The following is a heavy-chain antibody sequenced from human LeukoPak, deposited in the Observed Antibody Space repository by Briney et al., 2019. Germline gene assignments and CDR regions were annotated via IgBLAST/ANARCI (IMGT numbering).Heavy chain of an antibody. CDR1: GFTFSSYS. Sequence: GGSLRLSCAASGFTFSSYSMNWVRQAPGKGLEWVSSISSSNSYINYADSVRGRFTISRDNAKNSLYPQMNSLRAEDTAVYYCARATGDYDWGQGTLVTVSS. D-gene: IGHD4-17*01. J-gene: IGHJ4*02. V-gene: IGHV3-21*01. CDR3: ARATGDYD. CDR2: ISSSNSYI.